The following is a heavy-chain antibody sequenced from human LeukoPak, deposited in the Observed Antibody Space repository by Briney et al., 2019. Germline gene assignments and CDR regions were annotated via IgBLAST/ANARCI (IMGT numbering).Heavy chain of an antibody. Sequence: SVKLSCKASGGTFSSYAISWVRQAPGQGLEWLGGIIPIFGTANYAQKVQGRVTITADESPSTAYMELSSLRSEDTAVYYCARARTMVTRYYYGMDVWGQGTTVTVSS. CDR2: IIPIFGTA. CDR1: GGTFSSYA. CDR3: ARARTMVTRYYYGMDV. J-gene: IGHJ6*02. D-gene: IGHD5-18*01. V-gene: IGHV1-69*13.